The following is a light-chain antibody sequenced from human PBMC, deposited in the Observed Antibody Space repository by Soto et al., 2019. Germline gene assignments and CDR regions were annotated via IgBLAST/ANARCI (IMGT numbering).Light chain of an antibody. CDR3: QQHNSYPAT. V-gene: IGKV1-5*03. Sequence: DIQMTQSPSTLSASVGDRVTITCRASQSISTWLAGYQQKPGKAPKLLIYMASTLESGVPSRFSGSASGTEFTLTISSLQPDDFATYYCQQHNSYPATFGQGTKVEIK. CDR2: MAS. J-gene: IGKJ1*01. CDR1: QSISTW.